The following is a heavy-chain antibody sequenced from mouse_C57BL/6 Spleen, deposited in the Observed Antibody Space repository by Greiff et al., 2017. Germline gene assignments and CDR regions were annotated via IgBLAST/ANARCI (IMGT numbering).Heavy chain of an antibody. CDR3: ARERDDYGYDGLYYAMDY. Sequence: QVQLQQSGAELVRPGSSVKLSCKASGYTFTSYWMHWVKQRPIQGLEWIGNIDPSDSETHYNQKFKDKATLTVDKSSSTAYMQLSSLTSEDSAVYYCARERDDYGYDGLYYAMDYWGQGTSVTVSS. CDR1: GYTFTSYW. J-gene: IGHJ4*01. D-gene: IGHD2-2*01. CDR2: IDPSDSET. V-gene: IGHV1-52*01.